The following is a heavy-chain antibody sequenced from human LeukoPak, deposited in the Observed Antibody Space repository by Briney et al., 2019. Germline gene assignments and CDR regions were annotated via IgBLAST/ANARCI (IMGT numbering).Heavy chain of an antibody. D-gene: IGHD3-10*01. J-gene: IGHJ4*02. CDR3: ARGLWFGEFDY. Sequence: GGSLRLSCAASGFTFSTYWMSWVRQAPGKGLEWVANIRKDGSDIHYVDSVKGRFTISRDNAKNSLYLEMSSLRGEDTALYYCARGLWFGEFDYWGQGTLVTVSS. V-gene: IGHV3-7*04. CDR2: IRKDGSDI. CDR1: GFTFSTYW.